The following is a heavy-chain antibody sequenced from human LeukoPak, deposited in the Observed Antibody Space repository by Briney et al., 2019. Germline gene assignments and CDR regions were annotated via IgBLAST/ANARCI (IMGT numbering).Heavy chain of an antibody. Sequence: LRLSCAASGFTFSNYGMQWVRQPPGKGLEWIGEINHSGSTNYNPSLKSRVTISVDTSKNQFSLKLSSVTAADTAVYYCARGALFDPWGQGTLVTVSS. CDR1: GFTFSNYG. V-gene: IGHV4-34*01. J-gene: IGHJ5*02. CDR2: INHSGST. CDR3: ARGALFDP.